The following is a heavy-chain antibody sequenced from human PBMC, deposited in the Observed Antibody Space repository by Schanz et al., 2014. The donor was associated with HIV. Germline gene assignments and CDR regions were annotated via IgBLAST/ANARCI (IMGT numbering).Heavy chain of an antibody. J-gene: IGHJ6*02. Sequence: QVQLVESGGGVVQPGRSLRLSCVASAFNFDSYGMHWVRQAPGKGLEWVAVISYEGTKKHYADSVKGRFTISRDNSKNSLYLVIKSLRAEDAAVYYCAKDRNYYESKYRGKGNYYYYYGMDVWGQGTTVTVSS. CDR1: AFNFDSYG. CDR2: ISYEGTKK. D-gene: IGHD3-22*01. V-gene: IGHV3-30*18. CDR3: AKDRNYYESKYRGKGNYYYYYGMDV.